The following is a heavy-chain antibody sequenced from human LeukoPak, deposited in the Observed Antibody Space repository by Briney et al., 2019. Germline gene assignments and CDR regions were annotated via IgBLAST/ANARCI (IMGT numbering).Heavy chain of an antibody. CDR1: GGSISSGGYY. J-gene: IGHJ3*02. CDR2: IYYSGST. V-gene: IGHV4-31*03. CDR3: ARGLDSGGDAFDI. D-gene: IGHD6-19*01. Sequence: TLSLTCTVSGGSISSGGYYWSWIRQHPGKGLEWIGYIYYSGSTYYNPSLKSRVTISVDTSRNQFSLKLSSVTAADTAVYYCARGLDSGGDAFDIWGQGTMVTVSS.